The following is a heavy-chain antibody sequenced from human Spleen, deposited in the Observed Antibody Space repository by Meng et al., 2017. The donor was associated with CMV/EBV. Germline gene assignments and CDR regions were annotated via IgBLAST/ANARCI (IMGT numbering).Heavy chain of an antibody. CDR2: IYSDGTT. D-gene: IGHD3-16*01. CDR1: GFAVSSNY. J-gene: IGHJ4*02. V-gene: IGHV3-66*02. CDR3: AAWGEGYFDY. Sequence: GGSLRLSCAASGFAVSSNYMSWVRQAPGKGLEWVSLIYSDGTTYYTDSVKGRFTISRDNSKNTLYLQMNSLRAEDTAVYYCAAWGEGYFDYWGQGTLVTVSS.